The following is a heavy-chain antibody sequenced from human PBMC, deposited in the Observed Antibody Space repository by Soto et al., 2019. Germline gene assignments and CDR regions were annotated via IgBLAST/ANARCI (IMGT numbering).Heavy chain of an antibody. Sequence: SEALGLTCPVYGGAFSGYYWSWIRQPPGKGLEWIGEVNRSGSANYNPSLNSRCTIAVDASKNQFSPKLSSVPAADTAVYYCARGALSSRYRYCSSTSCYRGNWFDPWGQGTLVTVSS. D-gene: IGHD2-2*02. CDR3: ARGALSSRYRYCSSTSCYRGNWFDP. V-gene: IGHV4-34*01. CDR1: GGAFSGYY. J-gene: IGHJ5*02. CDR2: VNRSGSA.